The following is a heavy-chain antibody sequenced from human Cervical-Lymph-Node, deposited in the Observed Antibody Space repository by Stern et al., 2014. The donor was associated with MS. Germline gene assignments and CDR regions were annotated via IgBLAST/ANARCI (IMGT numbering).Heavy chain of an antibody. V-gene: IGHV3-49*03. J-gene: IGHJ6*02. D-gene: IGHD1-1*01. CDR2: IRGKADGGTT. CDR1: GFTFGDYA. CDR3: TRGVRGNDDYGMDV. Sequence: EVQLVESGGGLVQPGRSLRLSCTASGFTFGDYAMSWFRQAPGKGLEWVGFIRGKADGGTTDYAASVRGRFTISRDDSKSIAYLQMNSLKIEDAGVYYCTRGVRGNDDYGMDVWGQGTTVTVSS.